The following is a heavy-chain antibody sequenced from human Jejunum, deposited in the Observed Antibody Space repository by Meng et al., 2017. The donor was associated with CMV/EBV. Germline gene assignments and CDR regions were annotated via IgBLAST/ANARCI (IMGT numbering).Heavy chain of an antibody. CDR2: IGSSGRTI. D-gene: IGHD5-18*01. CDR1: VFTFSSYA. J-gene: IGHJ4*02. V-gene: IGHV3-21*01. CDR3: TRGGWRYSFGSFDY. Sequence: VFTFSSYAMNWVRQAPGKGLEWVSFIGSSGRTIYFADSVKDRFTISRDNAKNSLYLQMNNLTVEDTAMYYCTRGGWRYSFGSFDYWGQGARVTVSS.